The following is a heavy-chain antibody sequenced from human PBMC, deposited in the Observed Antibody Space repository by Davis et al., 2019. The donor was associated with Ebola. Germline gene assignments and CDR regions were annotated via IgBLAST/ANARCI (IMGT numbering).Heavy chain of an antibody. CDR1: GGTFSSYA. CDR3: ARPRNDVVNWFDP. CDR2: IIPIFGTA. V-gene: IGHV1-69*13. J-gene: IGHJ5*02. D-gene: IGHD1-1*01. Sequence: SVKVSCKASGGTFSSYAISWVRQAPGQGLEWMGGIIPIFGTANYAQKFQGRVTITADESTSTAYMELSSLRSEDTAVYYCARPRNDVVNWFDPWGQGTLVTVSS.